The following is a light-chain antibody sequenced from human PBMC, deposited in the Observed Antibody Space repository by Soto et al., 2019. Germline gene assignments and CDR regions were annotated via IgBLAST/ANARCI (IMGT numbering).Light chain of an antibody. CDR2: ENN. V-gene: IGLV1-51*02. Sequence: QSVLTQPPSVSAAPGQKVTISCSGSSSNIGTNYVSWYQQLPGTAPKLLIYENNKRPSGIPDRFSGSRSGTSATLGITGLQTGDEADYYCGTWDSSLSDNFVFGTGTKVTVL. CDR3: GTWDSSLSDNFV. J-gene: IGLJ1*01. CDR1: SSNIGTNY.